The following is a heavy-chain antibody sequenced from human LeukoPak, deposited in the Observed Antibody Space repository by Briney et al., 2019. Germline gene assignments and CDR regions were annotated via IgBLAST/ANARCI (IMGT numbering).Heavy chain of an antibody. CDR3: ARDRGSGYYPLYYYYGMDV. CDR1: GGSISSGGYY. Sequence: SETLSLTCTVSGGSISSGGYYWSWIRQHPGKGLEWIEYIYYSGSTYYNPSLKSRVTISVDTSKNQFSLKLSSVTAADTAVYYCARDRGSGYYPLYYYYGMDVWGQGTTVTVSS. CDR2: IYYSGST. D-gene: IGHD3-3*01. V-gene: IGHV4-31*03. J-gene: IGHJ6*02.